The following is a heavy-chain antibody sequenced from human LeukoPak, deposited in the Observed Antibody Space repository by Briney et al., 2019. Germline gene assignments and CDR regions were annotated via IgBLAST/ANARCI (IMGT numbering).Heavy chain of an antibody. CDR1: GFTFSSYA. CDR2: ISGSGGST. CDR3: AKTAYYYDNSGYYPDH. J-gene: IGHJ4*02. D-gene: IGHD3-22*01. Sequence: GGSLRLSCAASGFTFSSYAMSWVRQAPGKGLEWVSTISGSGGSTYYADSVKGRFTISRDNSKNTLYLQMNSLRAEDTAVYYCAKTAYYYDNSGYYPDHWGQGTLVTVSS. V-gene: IGHV3-23*01.